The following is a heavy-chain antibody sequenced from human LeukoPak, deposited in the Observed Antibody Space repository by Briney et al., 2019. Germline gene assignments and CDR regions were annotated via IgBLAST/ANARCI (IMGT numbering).Heavy chain of an antibody. Sequence: SQTLSLTCTVSGDSISSGGYYWSWIRQLPGKGLKWIGYIYYSGSTYYNPSLKSRVTISVDTSKNEFSLKLSSVTAADTAVYYCARRGYSGYDRFDYWGQGTLVTVSS. J-gene: IGHJ4*02. V-gene: IGHV4-31*03. D-gene: IGHD5-12*01. CDR1: GDSISSGGYY. CDR2: IYYSGST. CDR3: ARRGYSGYDRFDY.